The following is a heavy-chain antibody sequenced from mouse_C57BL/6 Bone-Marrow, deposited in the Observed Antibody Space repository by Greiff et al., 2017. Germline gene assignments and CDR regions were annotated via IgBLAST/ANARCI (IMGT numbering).Heavy chain of an antibody. J-gene: IGHJ4*01. Sequence: EVQLQQSGPGLVKPSQSLSLTCSVTGYSITSGYYWNWIRQFPGNKLEWMGYISYDGSNNYNPSLKNLISITRDTSKNQFFLKLNSVTTEDTATYYCASYYSNYYAMDYWGQGTSVTVSS. V-gene: IGHV3-6*01. CDR3: ASYYSNYYAMDY. CDR1: GYSITSGYY. D-gene: IGHD2-5*01. CDR2: ISYDGSN.